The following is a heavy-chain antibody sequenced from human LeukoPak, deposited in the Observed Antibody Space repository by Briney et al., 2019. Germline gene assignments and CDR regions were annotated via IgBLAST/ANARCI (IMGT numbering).Heavy chain of an antibody. V-gene: IGHV3-7*03. CDR1: GLTFRNSW. Sequence: GGSLRLSCAASGLTFRNSWMSWVRQAPGKGLEWVANIKQDGSDKYYVDSVKGRFTISRDNAKNSLYLQMNSLRAEDTAVYYCARSVAGRTSSPIDYWGQGTLVTVSS. D-gene: IGHD6-19*01. CDR3: ARSVAGRTSSPIDY. CDR2: IKQDGSDK. J-gene: IGHJ4*02.